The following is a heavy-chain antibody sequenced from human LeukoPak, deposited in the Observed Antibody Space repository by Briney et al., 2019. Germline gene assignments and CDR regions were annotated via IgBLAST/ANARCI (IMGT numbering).Heavy chain of an antibody. CDR2: INPNRGGT. CDR3: ARGDIVATMDTGGDY. D-gene: IGHD5-12*01. CDR1: GYTFTGYY. Sequence: SVKVSCKASGYTFTGYYMHWVRQAPGHGLVWMGWINPNRGGTNYVQKFQGRVTMTRDTCISTAYMELSRLRSDDTAVYYCARGDIVATMDTGGDYWGQGTLVTVSS. V-gene: IGHV1-2*02. J-gene: IGHJ4*02.